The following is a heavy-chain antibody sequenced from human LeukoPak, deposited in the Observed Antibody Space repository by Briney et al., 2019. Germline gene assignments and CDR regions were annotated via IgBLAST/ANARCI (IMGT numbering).Heavy chain of an antibody. CDR3: ASGSPGGGTYPYYYYYYMDV. V-gene: IGHV3-53*01. J-gene: IGHJ6*03. Sequence: GGSLRLSCAASGFTFSSYTMNWVRQAPGKGLEWVSIIYSGGSTYYANSVKGRFTVSRDNSKNTLYLQMNSLTAEDTAVYYCASGSPGGGTYPYYYYYYMDVWGKGTTVTVSS. CDR2: IYSGGST. D-gene: IGHD3-16*01. CDR1: GFTFSSYT.